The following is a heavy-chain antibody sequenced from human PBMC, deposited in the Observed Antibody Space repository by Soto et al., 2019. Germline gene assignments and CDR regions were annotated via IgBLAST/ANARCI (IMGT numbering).Heavy chain of an antibody. Sequence: SETLSLTCTVSGGSISSGDYYWSWIRQPPGKGLEWIGYIYYSGSIYYNPSLKSRVTISVDTSKNQFSLKLSSVTAADTAVYYCARVTGYYKIALWYVDYWGQGTLVTVSS. J-gene: IGHJ4*02. CDR3: ARVTGYYKIALWYVDY. CDR2: IYYSGSI. V-gene: IGHV4-30-4*01. CDR1: GGSISSGDYY. D-gene: IGHD3-9*01.